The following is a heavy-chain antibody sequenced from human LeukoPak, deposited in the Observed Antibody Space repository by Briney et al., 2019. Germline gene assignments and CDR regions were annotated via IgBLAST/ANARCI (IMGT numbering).Heavy chain of an antibody. CDR2: ISSSSSYI. J-gene: IGHJ3*02. V-gene: IGHV3-21*01. CDR1: GFTFSSYS. CDR3: ARDVVDTAMVPDAFDI. D-gene: IGHD5-18*01. Sequence: PGGSLRLSCAASGFTFSSYSMNWVRQAPGKGLEWVSSISSSSSYIYYADSVKGRFTISRDNAKNSLYLQMNSLRAEDTAVYCCARDVVDTAMVPDAFDIWGQGTMVTVSS.